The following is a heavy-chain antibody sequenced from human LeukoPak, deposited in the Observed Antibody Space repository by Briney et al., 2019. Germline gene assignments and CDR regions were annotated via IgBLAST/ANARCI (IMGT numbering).Heavy chain of an antibody. D-gene: IGHD2-21*02. CDR1: GYTFTTYV. V-gene: IGHV7-4-1*02. CDR3: ARQVGTASSHDFGH. J-gene: IGHJ4*01. Sequence: ASVKVSCKASGYTFTTYVLNWVRQAPGQGFEWMGFINTYTRNPTYAQGFTGRFVFSLDTSVSTAYLQISNLKAEDTAVYYCARQVGTASSHDFGHWGHGTLVTVSS. CDR2: INTYTRNP.